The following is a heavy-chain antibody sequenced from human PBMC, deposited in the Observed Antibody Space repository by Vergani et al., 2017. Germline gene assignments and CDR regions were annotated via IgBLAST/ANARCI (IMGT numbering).Heavy chain of an antibody. J-gene: IGHJ4*02. CDR2: IYPGDSDT. CDR1: GYSFTSYW. D-gene: IGHD3-16*02. V-gene: IGHV5-51*03. CDR3: ARDQSNIFSLTEQQGSDYVWGSYPYGGLDY. Sequence: EVQLVQSGAEVKKPGESLKISCKGSGYSFTSYWIGWVRQMPGKGLEWMGIIYPGDSDTRYSPSFQGQVTISADKSISTAYLQWGSLKASDTAMYYCARDQSNIFSLTEQQGSDYVWGSYPYGGLDYWGQGTLVTVSS.